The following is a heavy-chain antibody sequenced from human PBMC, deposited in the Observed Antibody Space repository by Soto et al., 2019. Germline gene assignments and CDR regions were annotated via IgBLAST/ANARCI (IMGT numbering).Heavy chain of an antibody. J-gene: IGHJ4*02. Sequence: GGSLRLSCAASGFTFDDYAMHWVRQAPGKGLEWVSGISWNSGSIGYADSVKGRFTISRDNAKNSLYLQMNSLRAEDTALYYCAKDSGGAVAGNILDYWGQGTLVTVSS. V-gene: IGHV3-9*01. CDR2: ISWNSGSI. CDR3: AKDSGGAVAGNILDY. CDR1: GFTFDDYA. D-gene: IGHD6-19*01.